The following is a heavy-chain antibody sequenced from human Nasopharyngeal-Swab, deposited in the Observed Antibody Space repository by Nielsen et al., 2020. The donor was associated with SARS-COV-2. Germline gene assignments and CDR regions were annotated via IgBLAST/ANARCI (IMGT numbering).Heavy chain of an antibody. CDR2: FDPEDGET. D-gene: IGHD2-15*01. J-gene: IGHJ5*02. CDR3: ATSAPYCSGGSCYSSWFDP. CDR1: GYTLTELS. V-gene: IGHV1-24*01. Sequence: ASVKVSCKVSGYTLTELSMHWVRQAPGKGLEWMGGFDPEDGETIYAQKFQGRVTMAEDISTDTAYMELSSLRSEDTAVYYCATSAPYCSGGSCYSSWFDPWGQGTLVTVSS.